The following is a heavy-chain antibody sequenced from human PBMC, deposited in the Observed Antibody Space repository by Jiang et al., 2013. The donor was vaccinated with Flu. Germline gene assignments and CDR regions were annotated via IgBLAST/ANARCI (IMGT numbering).Heavy chain of an antibody. CDR2: ISYDGSNK. V-gene: IGHV3-30-3*01. CDR3: ARDPSTSYHLYYYMDV. J-gene: IGHJ6*03. D-gene: IGHD2-2*01. Sequence: MHWVRQAPGKGLEWVAVISYDGSNKYYADSVKGRFTISRDNSKNTLYLQMNSLRAEDTAVYYCARDPSTSYHLYYYMDVWGKGTTVTVSS.